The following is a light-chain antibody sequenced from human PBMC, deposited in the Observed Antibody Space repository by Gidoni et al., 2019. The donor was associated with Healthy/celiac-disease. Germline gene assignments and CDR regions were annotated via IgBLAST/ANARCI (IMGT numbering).Light chain of an antibody. J-gene: IGKJ1*01. CDR1: QSVSSY. V-gene: IGKV3-11*01. CDR3: QQRSNWPRT. Sequence: EIVLTQSPATLSLSPGERATRSCRARQSVSSYLAWYQQKPGQAPRLLIYDASNRATGIPARFSGSGSGTDFTLTISSLEPEDFAVYYCQQRSNWPRTFGQGTKVEIK. CDR2: DAS.